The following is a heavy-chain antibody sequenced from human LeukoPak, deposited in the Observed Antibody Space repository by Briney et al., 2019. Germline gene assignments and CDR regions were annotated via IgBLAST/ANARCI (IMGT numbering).Heavy chain of an antibody. CDR2: IWYDGSKQ. V-gene: IGHV3-33*01. D-gene: IGHD3-10*01. Sequence: GGSLRLSCAASKFTFRNHGMHWVRQAPGKGLEWVAIIWYDGSKQYYADSVKGRFTISRDNSKDTLYLQMNSLRDEDTAVYYCARDRGARYYDYWGQGTRSASPQ. CDR1: KFTFRNHG. CDR3: ARDRGARYYDY. J-gene: IGHJ4*02.